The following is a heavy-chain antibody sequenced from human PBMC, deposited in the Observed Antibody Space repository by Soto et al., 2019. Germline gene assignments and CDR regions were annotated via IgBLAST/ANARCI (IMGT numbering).Heavy chain of an antibody. Sequence: ASLEVCCQASGGTFSSYAIIWVRQAPGQGLEWMGGIIPIFGTANYAQKFQVRVTITADESTSTAYMELSSLRSEDTAVYYCASDPGRWGQGTLVTVSS. CDR2: IIPIFGTA. J-gene: IGHJ4*02. CDR3: ASDPGR. CDR1: GGTFSSYA. V-gene: IGHV1-69*13.